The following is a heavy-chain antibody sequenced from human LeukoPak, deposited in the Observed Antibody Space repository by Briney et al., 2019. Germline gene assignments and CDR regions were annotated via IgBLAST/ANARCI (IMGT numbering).Heavy chain of an antibody. CDR1: GGSISSGDYY. CDR3: ARGLGYDSHLP. V-gene: IGHV4-30-4*01. J-gene: IGHJ5*02. CDR2: IYYSGST. Sequence: PSETLSLTCTVSGGSISSGDYYWSWIRQPPGKGLEWIGYIYYSGSTYYNPSLKSRVTISVDTSKNQFSLKLSSVTAAGTAVYYCARGLGYDSHLPWGQGTLVTVSS. D-gene: IGHD3-22*01.